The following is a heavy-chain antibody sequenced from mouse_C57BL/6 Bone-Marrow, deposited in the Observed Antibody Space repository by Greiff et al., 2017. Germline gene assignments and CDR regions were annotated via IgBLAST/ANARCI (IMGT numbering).Heavy chain of an antibody. J-gene: IGHJ2*01. CDR1: GYTFTSYW. Sequence: QVHVKQPGAELVKPGASVKMSCKASGYTFTSYWITWVKQRPGQGLEWIGDIYPGCGSTNYNEKFKSKATLTVDTSSSTAYMQLSSLTSEDSAVYYCAIYGGDFDYWGQGTTLTVSS. V-gene: IGHV1-55*01. CDR3: AIYGGDFDY. D-gene: IGHD1-2*01. CDR2: IYPGCGST.